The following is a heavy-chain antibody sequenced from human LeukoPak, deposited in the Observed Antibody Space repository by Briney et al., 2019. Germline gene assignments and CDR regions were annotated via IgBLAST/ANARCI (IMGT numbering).Heavy chain of an antibody. D-gene: IGHD6-6*01. V-gene: IGHV4-34*01. CDR1: GFTFSDYY. CDR2: INHSGGT. CDR3: ASLARGGNWFDP. J-gene: IGHJ5*02. Sequence: KPGGSLRLSCAASGFTFSDYYMSWIRQPPGKGLEWIGEINHSGGTNYNPSLKSRVTISVDTSKNQFSLKLSSVTAADTAVYYCASLARGGNWFDPWGQGTLVTVSS.